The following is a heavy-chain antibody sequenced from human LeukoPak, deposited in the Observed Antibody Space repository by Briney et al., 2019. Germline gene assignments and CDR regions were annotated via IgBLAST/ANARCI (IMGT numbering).Heavy chain of an antibody. J-gene: IGHJ6*02. D-gene: IGHD3-9*01. V-gene: IGHV1-69*01. Sequence: SVKVSCTASGGTFSSYAISWVRQVPGQGLEWMGGIIPIFGTANYAQKFQGRVTITADESTSTAYMELSSLRSEDTAVYYCARSSYYDILPYYYYYGMDVWGQGTTVSVSS. CDR3: ARSSYYDILPYYYYYGMDV. CDR2: IIPIFGTA. CDR1: GGTFSSYA.